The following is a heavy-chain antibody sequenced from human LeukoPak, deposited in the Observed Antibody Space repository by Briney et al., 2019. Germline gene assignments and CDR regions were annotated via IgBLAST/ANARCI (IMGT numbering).Heavy chain of an antibody. CDR3: ATPAASYYGMDV. D-gene: IGHD2-2*01. J-gene: IGHJ6*02. Sequence: ASVKVSCKASGGTFSSYAISWVRQAPGQGLEWMGGIIPIFGTANYAQKFQGRVTMTEDTSTDTAYMELSSLRSEDTAVYYCATPAASYYGMDVWGQGTTVTVSS. V-gene: IGHV1-69*06. CDR1: GGTFSSYA. CDR2: IIPIFGTA.